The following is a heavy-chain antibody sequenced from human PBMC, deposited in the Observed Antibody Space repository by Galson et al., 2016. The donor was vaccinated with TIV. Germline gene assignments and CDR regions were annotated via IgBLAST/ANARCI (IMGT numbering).Heavy chain of an antibody. CDR2: ISGDSRFI. D-gene: IGHD3-3*02. CDR3: ARDQIIYDVVSGIDY. CDR1: GFIFRRFS. V-gene: IGHV3-21*01. J-gene: IGHJ4*02. Sequence: SLRLSCAASGFIFRRFSMNWVRQSPGKGLEWVSSISGDSRFIYYADSMKGRFTTSRDNTKNSLYLQMNSLRAEDTAVYFCARDQIIYDVVSGIDYWGQGTLITVSS.